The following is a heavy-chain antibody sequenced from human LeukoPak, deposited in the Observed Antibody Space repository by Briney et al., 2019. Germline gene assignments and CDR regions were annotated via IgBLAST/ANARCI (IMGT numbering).Heavy chain of an antibody. CDR3: AREDIPDSAMVTDDS. D-gene: IGHD5-18*01. CDR2: FIPLFGTP. Sequence: SVKVSCEASGGTFSYFSINWVRQAPGQGLEWMGGFIPLFGTPKYARKFQGRVTITTDASATTSYLELSSLRSEDTAMYYCAREDIPDSAMVTDDSWGQGTLVTVSS. CDR1: GGTFSYFS. J-gene: IGHJ5*02. V-gene: IGHV1-69*05.